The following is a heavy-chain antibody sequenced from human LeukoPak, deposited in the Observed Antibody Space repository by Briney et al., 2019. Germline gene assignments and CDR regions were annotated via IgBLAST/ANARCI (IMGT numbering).Heavy chain of an antibody. Sequence: SETLSLTCTVPGGSISSYYWSWIRQPPGKGLEWIGYIYYSGSTNYNPSLKSRVTISVDTSKNQFSLKLSSVTAADTAVYYCARTTYYYGSGSYQETFDYWGQGTLVTVSS. CDR1: GGSISSYY. CDR2: IYYSGST. D-gene: IGHD3-10*01. V-gene: IGHV4-59*08. CDR3: ARTTYYYGSGSYQETFDY. J-gene: IGHJ4*02.